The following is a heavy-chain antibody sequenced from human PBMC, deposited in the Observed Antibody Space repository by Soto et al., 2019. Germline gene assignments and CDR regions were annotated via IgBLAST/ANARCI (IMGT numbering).Heavy chain of an antibody. CDR1: GFTFSRYG. V-gene: IGHV3-33*01. J-gene: IGHJ4*02. Sequence: VGSLRLSCVGSGFTFSRYGMHWLRQAPGEGLEWMAVIVNDGSDRDYAASVAGRFTISRDNSKNTLYLQMDNLGVDDTAMYYCARDDDYEANGLDYWGQGTLVTVSS. CDR2: IVNDGSDR. D-gene: IGHD4-17*01. CDR3: ARDDDYEANGLDY.